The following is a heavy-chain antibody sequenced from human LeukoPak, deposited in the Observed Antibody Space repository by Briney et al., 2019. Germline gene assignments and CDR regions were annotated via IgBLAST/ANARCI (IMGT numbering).Heavy chain of an antibody. D-gene: IGHD5-18*01. CDR1: GYTFTSYD. CDR3: ASRGYSYGYSWFGP. CDR2: MNPNSGNT. Sequence: GASVKASCKASGYTFTSYDINWVRQATGQGLEWMGWMNPNSGNTGYAQKFQGRVTITRNTSIGTAYMELSSLRSEDTAVYYCASRGYSYGYSWFGPWGQGTLVTVSS. J-gene: IGHJ5*02. V-gene: IGHV1-8*03.